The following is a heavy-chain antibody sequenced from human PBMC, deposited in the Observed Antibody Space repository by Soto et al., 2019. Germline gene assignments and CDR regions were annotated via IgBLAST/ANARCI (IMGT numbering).Heavy chain of an antibody. J-gene: IGHJ5*02. D-gene: IGHD6-6*01. CDR2: INPSGGST. Sequence: ASVKVSCKASGYTFTSYYMHWVRQAPGQGLEWMGIINPSGGSTSYAQKFQGRVTMTRDTSTSTVYMELSSLRSEDTAVYYCARDFIWVARDTIQDSSSPVPSWFDPWGQETLFTFAS. V-gene: IGHV1-46*03. CDR3: ARDFIWVARDTIQDSSSPVPSWFDP. CDR1: GYTFTSYY.